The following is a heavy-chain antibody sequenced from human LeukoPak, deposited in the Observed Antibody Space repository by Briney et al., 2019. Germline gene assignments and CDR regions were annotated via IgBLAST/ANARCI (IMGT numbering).Heavy chain of an antibody. CDR2: ISSSGSTI. CDR1: GFTFSSYE. J-gene: IGHJ4*02. V-gene: IGHV3-48*03. D-gene: IGHD3-10*01. Sequence: GGSLRLSCAASGFTFSSYEMNWVRQAPGKGLEWVSYISSSGSTIYYADSVKGRFTISRDNAKNSLYLQMNSLRAEDTAVYYCARSDLLYGSGSYYKVVDYWGQRTLVTVSS. CDR3: ARSDLLYGSGSYYKVVDY.